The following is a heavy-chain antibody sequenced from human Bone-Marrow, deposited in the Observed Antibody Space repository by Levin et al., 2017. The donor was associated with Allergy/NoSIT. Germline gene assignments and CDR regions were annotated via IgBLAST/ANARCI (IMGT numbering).Heavy chain of an antibody. Sequence: ASVKVSCKASGYTFTGYYMHWVRQAPGQGLEWMGWINPNSGGTNYAQKFQGRVTMTRDTSISTAYMELSRLRSDDTAVYYCARAPSDWLPPFDYWGQGTLVTVSS. V-gene: IGHV1-2*02. CDR3: ARAPSDWLPPFDY. CDR1: GYTFTGYY. CDR2: INPNSGGT. J-gene: IGHJ4*02. D-gene: IGHD3-9*01.